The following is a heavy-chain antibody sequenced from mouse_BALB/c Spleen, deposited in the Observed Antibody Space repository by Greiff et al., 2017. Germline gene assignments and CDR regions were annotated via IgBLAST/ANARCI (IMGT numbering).Heavy chain of an antibody. V-gene: IGHV3-6*02. CDR1: GYSFTSGYF. Sequence: EVQLQQSGPGLVKPSQSLSLTCSASGYSFTSGYFWYWIRKLPGNKLELGGFISYDGSNNYNQSFKNRISITRDTSKNQFFLKLNSVTTEDTATYYCAREAPPTGTRDYGGQGTTLTASS. CDR3: AREAPPTGTRDY. J-gene: IGHJ2*01. CDR2: ISYDGSN. D-gene: IGHD4-1*01.